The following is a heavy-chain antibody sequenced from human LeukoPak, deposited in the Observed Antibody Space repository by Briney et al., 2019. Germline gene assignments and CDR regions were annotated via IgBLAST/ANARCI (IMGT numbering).Heavy chain of an antibody. J-gene: IGHJ4*02. V-gene: IGHV4-31*03. CDR3: ERGRTNFDS. Sequence: SETLSLTCTVSGGSVTSGGYYWSWIRLQPGKGLERIVYIYYSGSTYYNPPLKSRVSISVDTSKNQFSLKLSSVPAADTGVYYCERGRTNFDSWGQGTLVTVSS. D-gene: IGHD3/OR15-3a*01. CDR2: IYYSGST. CDR1: GGSVTSGGYY.